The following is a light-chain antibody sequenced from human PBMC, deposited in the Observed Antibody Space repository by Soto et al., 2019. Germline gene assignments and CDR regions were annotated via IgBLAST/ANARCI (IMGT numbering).Light chain of an antibody. J-gene: IGKJ4*01. CDR1: QSVSSN. V-gene: IGKV3-15*01. Sequence: EIEMTQSPATLSVSPGARATLSCRASQSVSSNLAWYQQKPGQAPRLLIYGASTRATGIPARFSGSGSGTEFTLTISSLQSEDFAVYYCQQYKNWPTFGGGTKLEIK. CDR2: GAS. CDR3: QQYKNWPT.